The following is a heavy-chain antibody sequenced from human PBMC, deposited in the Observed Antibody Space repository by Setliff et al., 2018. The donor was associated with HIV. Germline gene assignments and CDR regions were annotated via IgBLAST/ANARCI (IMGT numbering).Heavy chain of an antibody. Sequence: SETLSLTCTVSGGSISSYYWSWIRPPPGKGLEWIGYIFYSGSTNYNPSLKSRVTISVDASKNQFSLRLSSVTAADTAVYYCAGGFLRSRRRWFDPWGQGTLVTVSS. J-gene: IGHJ5*02. CDR3: AGGFLRSRRRWFDP. V-gene: IGHV4-59*01. D-gene: IGHD4-17*01. CDR2: IFYSGST. CDR1: GGSISSYY.